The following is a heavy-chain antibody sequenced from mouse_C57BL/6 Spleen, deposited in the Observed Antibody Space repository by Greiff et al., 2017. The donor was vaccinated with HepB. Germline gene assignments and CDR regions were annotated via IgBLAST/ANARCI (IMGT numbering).Heavy chain of an antibody. CDR1: GFTFSDYG. CDR3: ASGSTMVTTEFAY. J-gene: IGHJ3*01. D-gene: IGHD2-2*01. CDR2: ISSGSSTI. Sequence: EVKLVESGGGLVKPGGSLKLSCAASGFTFSDYGMHWVRQAPEKGLEWVAYISSGSSTIYYADTVKGRFTISRDNAKNTLFLQMTSLRSEDTAMYYCASGSTMVTTEFAYWGQGTLVTVSA. V-gene: IGHV5-17*01.